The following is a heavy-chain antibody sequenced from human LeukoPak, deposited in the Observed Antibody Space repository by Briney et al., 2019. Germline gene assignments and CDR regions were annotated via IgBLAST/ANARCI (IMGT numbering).Heavy chain of an antibody. D-gene: IGHD3-22*01. CDR1: GFTFSSFA. Sequence: GGSLRLSCAASGFTFSSFAMSWVRQAPGKGLEWVPGISGSGGSTYYADSVKGRFTISRDNSKNTLYLQMNSLRAEDTAVYYCAKEPDYYDTYWGQGTLVTVSS. J-gene: IGHJ4*02. CDR3: AKEPDYYDTY. CDR2: ISGSGGST. V-gene: IGHV3-23*01.